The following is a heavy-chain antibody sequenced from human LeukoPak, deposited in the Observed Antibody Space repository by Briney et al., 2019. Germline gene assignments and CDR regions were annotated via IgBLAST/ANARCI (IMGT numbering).Heavy chain of an antibody. D-gene: IGHD3-10*01. CDR1: GFTFSSYW. CDR3: TRDDPYFFDY. Sequence: GGSLRLSCAASGFTFSSYWMSWVRQAPGKGLEWVAKIRHDGSEKYYVDSVKGRFTISRDNTKNSLYLQMNTLRAEDTAVYYCTRDDPYFFDYWGQGTPVTVSS. J-gene: IGHJ4*02. CDR2: IRHDGSEK. V-gene: IGHV3-7*01.